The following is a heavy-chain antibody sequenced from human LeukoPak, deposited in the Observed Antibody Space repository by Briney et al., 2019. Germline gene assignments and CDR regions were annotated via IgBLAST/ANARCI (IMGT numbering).Heavy chain of an antibody. CDR1: GGSISSHY. CDR3: ARQATKAGTDYYNYMDV. J-gene: IGHJ6*03. CDR2: IYYSGST. Sequence: SETLSLTCTVSGGSISSHYWSWIRQPPGKGLEWIGYIYYSGSTNYNPSLKSRVTISIDTSKNQFSLNLSSVTAADTAGYYCARQATKAGTDYYNYMDVWGKGTTVTVSS. D-gene: IGHD6-13*01. V-gene: IGHV4-59*11.